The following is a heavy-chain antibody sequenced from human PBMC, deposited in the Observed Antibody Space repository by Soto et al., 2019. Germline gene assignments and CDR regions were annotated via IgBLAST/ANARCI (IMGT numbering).Heavy chain of an antibody. Sequence: SETLSLTCTVSGGSISSYYWSWIRQPPGKGLEWIGYIYYSGSTNYNPSLKSRVTISVDTSKNQFSLKLSSVTAADTAVYYCARVRGSYSEWRGDAFDIWGQGTMVTVSS. CDR1: GGSISSYY. D-gene: IGHD1-26*01. V-gene: IGHV4-59*01. CDR3: ARVRGSYSEWRGDAFDI. J-gene: IGHJ3*02. CDR2: IYYSGST.